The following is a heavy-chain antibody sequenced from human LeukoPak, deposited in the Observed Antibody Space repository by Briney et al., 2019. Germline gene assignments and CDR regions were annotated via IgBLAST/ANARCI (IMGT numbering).Heavy chain of an antibody. D-gene: IGHD3-9*01. CDR2: FSGSGGTT. CDR1: GFTFSSYA. CDR3: AREIYDILTGSDY. Sequence: GGSLRLSCAASGFTFSSYAMNWVRQAPGRGLEWVSGFSGSGGTTYYADSVKGRFTISRDNSKNTLYLQMNSLRAEGTAVYYCAREIYDILTGSDYWGQGTLVSVSS. V-gene: IGHV3-23*01. J-gene: IGHJ4*02.